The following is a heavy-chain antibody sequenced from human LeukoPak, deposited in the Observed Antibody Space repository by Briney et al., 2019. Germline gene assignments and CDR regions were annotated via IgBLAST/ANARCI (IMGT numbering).Heavy chain of an antibody. Sequence: GGSLRLSCAASGFTFSSYSMSWVRQAPGKGLEWVSSISTSSSYIYYADSVKGRFTISRDNAKNSLYLQMNSLRAEDTAVYYCARPSYCSSTSCYGGYYYYGMDVWGQGTTVTVSS. D-gene: IGHD2-2*01. CDR1: GFTFSSYS. CDR2: ISTSSSYI. J-gene: IGHJ6*02. CDR3: ARPSYCSSTSCYGGYYYYGMDV. V-gene: IGHV3-21*01.